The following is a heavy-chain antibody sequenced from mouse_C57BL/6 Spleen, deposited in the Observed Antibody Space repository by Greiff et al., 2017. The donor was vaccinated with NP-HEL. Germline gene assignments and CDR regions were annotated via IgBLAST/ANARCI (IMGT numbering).Heavy chain of an antibody. V-gene: IGHV7-3*01. CDR1: GFTFTDYY. CDR3: ARSSYYYGSLYFDY. J-gene: IGHJ2*01. CDR2: ISNKANGYTT. Sequence: EVQGVESGGGLVQPGGSLSLSCAASGFTFTDYYMSWVRQPPGKALEWLGFISNKANGYTTEYNASVKGRFTISRDNSQSILYLQMNALRAEDSATYYCARSSYYYGSLYFDYRGQGTTLTVSS. D-gene: IGHD1-1*01.